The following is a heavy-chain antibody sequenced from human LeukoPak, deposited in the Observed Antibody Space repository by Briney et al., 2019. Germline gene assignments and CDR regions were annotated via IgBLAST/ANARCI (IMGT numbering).Heavy chain of an antibody. Sequence: PGGSLRLSCAASGFTFSGSAMHWVRQASGKGLEWVGCIRSKANSHATAYAASVKGRFTISRDDSKNTAYLQMNSLKTEDTAVYYCTLINFDYWGQGTLVTVSS. CDR3: TLINFDY. CDR2: IRSKANSHAT. V-gene: IGHV3-73*01. CDR1: GFTFSGSA. J-gene: IGHJ4*02. D-gene: IGHD3-22*01.